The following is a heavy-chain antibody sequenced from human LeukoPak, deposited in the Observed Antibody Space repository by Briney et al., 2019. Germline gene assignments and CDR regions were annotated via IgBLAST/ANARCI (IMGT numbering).Heavy chain of an antibody. CDR2: ISYDGSNK. D-gene: IGHD2-15*01. CDR1: GFTFSSYG. V-gene: IGHV3-30*18. Sequence: GGSLRLSCAASGFTFSSYGMHWVRQAPGKGLEWVAVISYDGSNKYYADSVKGRFTISRDNSKNTLYLQMNSLRAEDTAVYYCAKGTLGSCSGSTCYPLDYWGLGTLVTVSS. J-gene: IGHJ4*02. CDR3: AKGTLGSCSGSTCYPLDY.